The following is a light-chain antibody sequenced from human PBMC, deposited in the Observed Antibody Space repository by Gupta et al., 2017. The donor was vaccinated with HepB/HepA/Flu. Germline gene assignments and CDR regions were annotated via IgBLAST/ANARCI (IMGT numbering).Light chain of an antibody. J-gene: IGLJ3*02. V-gene: IGLV2-23*02. CDR2: EVS. CDR1: SSDVGSYNL. CDR3: CSYAGSSTLV. Sequence: QSALSPPASVSGSPGQSLPIPCTGTSSDVGSYNLVSWYQQHPGKAPKLMIYEVSKRPSGVSNRFSGSKSGNTASLTISGLQAEDEADYYCCSYAGSSTLVFGGGTKLTVL.